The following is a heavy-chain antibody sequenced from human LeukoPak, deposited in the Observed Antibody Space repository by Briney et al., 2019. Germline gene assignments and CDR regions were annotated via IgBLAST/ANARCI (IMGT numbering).Heavy chain of an antibody. D-gene: IGHD3-3*01. V-gene: IGHV4-34*01. J-gene: IGHJ4*02. CDR3: VSTYYDFWSSPNYFDY. CDR2: INHSGST. CDR1: GGSFSGYY. Sequence: SETLSLTCAVYGGSFSGYYWSWIRQPPGKGLEWIGEINHSGSTNYNPSLKSRVTISVDTSKNQFSLKLSSVTAADTAVYYCVSTYYDFWSSPNYFDYWGQGTLVTVSS.